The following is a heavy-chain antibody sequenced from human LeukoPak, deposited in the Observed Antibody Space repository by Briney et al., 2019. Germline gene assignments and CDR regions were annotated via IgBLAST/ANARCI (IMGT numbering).Heavy chain of an antibody. V-gene: IGHV3-9*01. CDR2: ISWNSGSI. J-gene: IGHJ4*02. D-gene: IGHD4-17*01. CDR1: GFTFDDYA. Sequence: GGSLRLSCAASGFTFDDYAMHWVRQAPGKGLEWVSGISWNSGSIGYADSVKGRFTISRDNAKNSLYLQMNSLRAEDTALYYCAKDFHDYGDYGPFDYWGQGPLVTVSS. CDR3: AKDFHDYGDYGPFDY.